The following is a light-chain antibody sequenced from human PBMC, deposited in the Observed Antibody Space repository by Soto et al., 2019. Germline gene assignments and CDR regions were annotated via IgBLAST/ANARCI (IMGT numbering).Light chain of an antibody. J-gene: IGKJ1*01. V-gene: IGKV3-15*01. Sequence: EIVMTQSPANLSLSPGERATLSCRASQSVSSNLAWYQQKPGQAPRLLIYGASTRATGIPARFSGSGSGTEFTLTISSLKYEDFAVYYCQQYNNWPKTFGQGTKVDIK. CDR1: QSVSSN. CDR2: GAS. CDR3: QQYNNWPKT.